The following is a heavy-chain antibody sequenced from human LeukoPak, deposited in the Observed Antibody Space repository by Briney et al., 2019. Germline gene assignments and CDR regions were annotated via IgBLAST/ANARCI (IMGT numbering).Heavy chain of an antibody. V-gene: IGHV3-13*01. CDR2: IGTAGDT. J-gene: IGHJ3*02. CDR1: GFTFRRYD. CDR3: ARGGSYGGAFDI. D-gene: IGHD1-26*01. Sequence: GGSLRLSCAASGFTFRRYDMHWVRQATGKGLEWVSAIGTAGDTYYPGSGKGRFTISRENAKNSLYLQMNSLRAGDTAVYYCARGGSYGGAFDIWGQGTMVTVSS.